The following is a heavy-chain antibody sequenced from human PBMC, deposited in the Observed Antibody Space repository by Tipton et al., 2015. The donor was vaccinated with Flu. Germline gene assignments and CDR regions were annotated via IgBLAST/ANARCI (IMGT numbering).Heavy chain of an antibody. CDR2: INHSGDT. Sequence: GLVKPSETLSLTCAVYGGSFSGYYWTYIRQPPGKGLEWIGEINHSGDTNYNPSLKSRVTISVDTSKDQFSLKLTSVTAADTAVYSCARALRTTGFDYWGQGTLVTVSS. V-gene: IGHV4-34*01. J-gene: IGHJ4*02. D-gene: IGHD1-1*01. CDR1: GGSFSGYY. CDR3: ARALRTTGFDY.